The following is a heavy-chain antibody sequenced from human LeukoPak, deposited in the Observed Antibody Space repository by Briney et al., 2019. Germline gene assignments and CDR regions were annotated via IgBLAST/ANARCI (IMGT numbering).Heavy chain of an antibody. CDR2: ISSSSSYT. V-gene: IGHV3-11*06. Sequence: GGSLRLSCAASGFTFSDYYMSWIRQAPGKGLEWVSYISSSSSYTNYADSVKGRFTISRDNAKNSLYLQMNSLRAEDTAVYYCARVGKDSSSWWTFDPWGQGTLVTVSS. CDR1: GFTFSDYY. J-gene: IGHJ5*02. CDR3: ARVGKDSSSWWTFDP. D-gene: IGHD6-13*01.